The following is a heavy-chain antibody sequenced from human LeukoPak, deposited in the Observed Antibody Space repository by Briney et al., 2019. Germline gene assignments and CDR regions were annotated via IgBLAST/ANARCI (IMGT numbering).Heavy chain of an antibody. CDR2: IYHGGGT. D-gene: IGHD4-17*01. J-gene: IGHJ4*02. Sequence: PSETLSLTCTVSGDSISSSTSYWGWIRQPPGKGLEWIGSIYHGGGTYYNPSLKSRVTISADTSKNQFSLRLSSVTAADSGVYYCARPLFYGDYVDWGQGTLVTVSS. CDR1: GDSISSSTSY. CDR3: ARPLFYGDYVD. V-gene: IGHV4-39*01.